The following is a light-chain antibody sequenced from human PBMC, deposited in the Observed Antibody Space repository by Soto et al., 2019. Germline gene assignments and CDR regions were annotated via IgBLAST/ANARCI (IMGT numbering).Light chain of an antibody. CDR1: SSDVGSYDL. CDR3: CSYAGSSTYV. Sequence: QSVLTQPASVSGSPGQSITFFCSGTSSDVGSYDLVSWYQHHPGKAPKLMISEATKRPSGVSDRFSGSKSGNTASLTISGPQAEDEADYYCCSYAGSSTYVFGTGTKVTVL. V-gene: IGLV2-23*01. J-gene: IGLJ1*01. CDR2: EAT.